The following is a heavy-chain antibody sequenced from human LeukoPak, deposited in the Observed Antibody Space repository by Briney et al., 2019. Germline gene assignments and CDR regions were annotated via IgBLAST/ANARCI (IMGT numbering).Heavy chain of an antibody. Sequence: PGGSLRLSCAASGFPFRTYAMHWVRQAPGKGLEHVSAISSNGGTTSYANSAKGRFTISRDNSKNTLYLQMGSLRPEDMAVYYCARDRTGRDWFDTWGQGTLVTVSS. CDR2: ISSNGGTT. D-gene: IGHD1-1*01. J-gene: IGHJ5*02. CDR1: GFPFRTYA. CDR3: ARDRTGRDWFDT. V-gene: IGHV3-64*01.